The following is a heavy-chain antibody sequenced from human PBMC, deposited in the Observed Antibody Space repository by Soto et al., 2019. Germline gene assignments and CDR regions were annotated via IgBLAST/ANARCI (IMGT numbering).Heavy chain of an antibody. CDR2: ISGSGGST. D-gene: IGHD6-19*01. V-gene: IGHV3-23*01. CDR3: AKASSRGGWYSSYYGMDV. Sequence: PGGSLRLSCAASGFTFSSYAMSWVRQAPGKGLEWVSAISGSGGSTYYADSVKGRFTISRDNSKKTLYLQMNSLRAEDTAVYYCAKASSRGGWYSSYYGMDVWREAITVTVSS. CDR1: GFTFSSYA. J-gene: IGHJ6*04.